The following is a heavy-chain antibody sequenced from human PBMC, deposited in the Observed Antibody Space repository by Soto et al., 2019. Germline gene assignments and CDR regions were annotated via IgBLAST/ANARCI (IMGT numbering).Heavy chain of an antibody. J-gene: IGHJ6*02. CDR2: ISGSGGST. D-gene: IGHD3-16*01. CDR1: GFTFSSYA. Sequence: EVQLLESGGGLVQPGGSLRLSCAASGFTFSSYAMSWVRQAPGKGLEWVSAISGSGGSTYYADSVKGRFTISRDNSKNTLYLQMNSLRAEDTAVYYCAKGGRVYDYYYYYGMDVWGQGTTVTVSS. CDR3: AKGGRVYDYYYYYGMDV. V-gene: IGHV3-23*01.